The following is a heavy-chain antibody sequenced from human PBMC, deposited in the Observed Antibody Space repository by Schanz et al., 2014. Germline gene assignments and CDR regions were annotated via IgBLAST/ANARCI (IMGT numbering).Heavy chain of an antibody. Sequence: GPGVKEPGASVKVSCEASRYTFNTYGLNWVRQAPGQGLEWMEWISAYTNNTNYAQKVQGRVTMTTDTSTGTAYMELRSLRSDDTAVYYCARDQSPYTNSSDVRYFDYWGQGSLVTVSS. J-gene: IGHJ4*02. CDR1: RYTFNTYG. D-gene: IGHD6-6*01. CDR2: ISAYTNNT. CDR3: ARDQSPYTNSSDVRYFDY. V-gene: IGHV1-18*01.